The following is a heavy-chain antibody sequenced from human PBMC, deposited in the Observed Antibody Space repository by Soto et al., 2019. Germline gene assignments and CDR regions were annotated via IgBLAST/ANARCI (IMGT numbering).Heavy chain of an antibody. CDR3: ARRGSRSSSALPSYDY. V-gene: IGHV4-38-2*01. J-gene: IGHJ4*02. Sequence: SETLSHTCAVSSDSISSGYYCDWIRQPPGKGLEWIGSIFHSGTPYYNPSLKSRLTISMDTSKTQFSLKLTSVTAADTAVYYCARRGSRSSSALPSYDYWGRGILVTVSS. CDR1: SDSISSGYY. D-gene: IGHD3-22*01. CDR2: IFHSGTP.